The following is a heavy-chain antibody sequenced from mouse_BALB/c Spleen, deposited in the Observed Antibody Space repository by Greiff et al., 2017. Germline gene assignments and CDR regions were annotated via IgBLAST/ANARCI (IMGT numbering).Heavy chain of an antibody. CDR3: ASSGYDYDEDY. CDR2: INPSNGRT. D-gene: IGHD2-4*01. CDR1: GYTFTSYW. Sequence: VQLQQSGPELVKPGASVKLSCKASGYTFTSYWMHWVKQRPGQGLEWIGEINPSNGRTNYNEKFKSKATLTVDKSSSTAYMQLSSLTSEDSAVYYCASSGYDYDEDYWGQGTTLTVSS. J-gene: IGHJ2*01. V-gene: IGHV1S81*02.